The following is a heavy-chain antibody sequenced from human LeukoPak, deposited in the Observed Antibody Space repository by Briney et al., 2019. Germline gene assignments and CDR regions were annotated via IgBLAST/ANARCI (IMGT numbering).Heavy chain of an antibody. Sequence: SQTLSLTCAVSGGSINSGGYSWSWIRQPPGKGLEWIGYIYHSGSTYYNPSLKSRVTISVDRSKNQFSLKLSSVTAADTAVYYCASSLRFLEWSKFDPWGQGTLVTVSS. CDR1: GGSINSGGYS. CDR3: ASSLRFLEWSKFDP. J-gene: IGHJ5*02. V-gene: IGHV4-30-2*01. D-gene: IGHD3-3*01. CDR2: IYHSGST.